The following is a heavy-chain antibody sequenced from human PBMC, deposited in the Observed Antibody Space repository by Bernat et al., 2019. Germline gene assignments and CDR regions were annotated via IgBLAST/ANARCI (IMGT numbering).Heavy chain of an antibody. CDR1: GFTFSNVW. J-gene: IGHJ4*02. Sequence: EVQLVESGGGLVKPGGSLRLSCAASGFTFSNVWMNWVRQAPGKGLEWVGRIKSKTDGGTTDYAAPVKGRFTISRDDSKNTLYLQMNSLKTEDTAVYYCTTGTDIVATNTAHFDYWGQGTLVTVSS. V-gene: IGHV3-15*07. CDR3: TTGTDIVATNTAHFDY. CDR2: IKSKTDGGTT. D-gene: IGHD5-12*01.